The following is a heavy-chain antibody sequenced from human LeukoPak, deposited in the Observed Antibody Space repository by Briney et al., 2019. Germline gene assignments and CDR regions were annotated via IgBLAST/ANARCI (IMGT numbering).Heavy chain of an antibody. CDR2: ISGSGGGT. CDR3: ARVGSGRKAFDI. J-gene: IGHJ3*02. CDR1: GFTFSSYA. V-gene: IGHV3-23*01. Sequence: GGSLRLSCAASGFTFSSYAMSWVRQAPGKGLEWDSAISGSGGGTYYADSVRGRFTISRDNAKNSLYLQMNSLRAEDTAVYYCARVGSGRKAFDIWGQGTMVTVSS. D-gene: IGHD3-10*01.